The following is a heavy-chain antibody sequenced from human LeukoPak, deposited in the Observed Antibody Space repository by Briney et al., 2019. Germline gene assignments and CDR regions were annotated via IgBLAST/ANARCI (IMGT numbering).Heavy chain of an antibody. CDR2: INHSGST. J-gene: IGHJ4*02. CDR1: GGSFGGYY. V-gene: IGHV4-34*01. CDR3: ARGSLIAVAVYYFDY. D-gene: IGHD6-19*01. Sequence: SETLSLTCAVYGGSFGGYYWSWIRQPPGKGLEWIGEINHSGSTNYNPSLKSRVTISVDTSKNQFSLKLSSVTAADTAVYYCARGSLIAVAVYYFDYWGQGTLVTVSS.